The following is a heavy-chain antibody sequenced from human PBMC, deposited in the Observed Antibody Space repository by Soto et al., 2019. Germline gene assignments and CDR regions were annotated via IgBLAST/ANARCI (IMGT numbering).Heavy chain of an antibody. Sequence: EVQLVESGGGLVKPGGSLTLSCATSGFIFSNYKMNWVRQAPGKGLEWVSSISGTSSHRYYADSVKGRVTISRDNAENSQYLQMKSLRAEDTAVYYCARAPLFAGYYYYLDVWGKGTTVIVSS. CDR1: GFIFSNYK. D-gene: IGHD2-21*01. V-gene: IGHV3-21*06. J-gene: IGHJ6*03. CDR3: ARAPLFAGYYYYLDV. CDR2: ISGTSSHR.